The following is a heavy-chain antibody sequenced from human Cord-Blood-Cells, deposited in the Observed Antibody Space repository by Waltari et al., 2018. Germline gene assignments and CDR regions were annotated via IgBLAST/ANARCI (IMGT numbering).Heavy chain of an antibody. CDR1: GFTFSNAW. D-gene: IGHD6-6*01. Sequence: EVQLVESGGGLVKPGGSLRLSCAASGFTFSNAWMSWVRQAPGKGLEWVGRIKSKTDGGTTDYAAPVKGRFTISRDDSKNTLYLQMNSLKTEDTAVYYCTTDLLGSIAARIGYFDLWGRGTLVTVSS. J-gene: IGHJ2*01. CDR2: IKSKTDGGTT. CDR3: TTDLLGSIAARIGYFDL. V-gene: IGHV3-15*01.